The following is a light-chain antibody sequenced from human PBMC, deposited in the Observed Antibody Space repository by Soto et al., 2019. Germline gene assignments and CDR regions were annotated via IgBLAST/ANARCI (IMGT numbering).Light chain of an antibody. Sequence: SALTQPRSVSGSPGQSVAISCTGTNSDAGGYKYVSWYQQHPGKAPKLVIYDVSERPSGVPDRFSGSRSGNTASLTISGLQAEDEADYYCSSYAGTYTLGVFGGGTKLTVL. CDR3: SSYAGTYTLGV. V-gene: IGLV2-11*01. CDR2: DVS. CDR1: NSDAGGYKY. J-gene: IGLJ3*02.